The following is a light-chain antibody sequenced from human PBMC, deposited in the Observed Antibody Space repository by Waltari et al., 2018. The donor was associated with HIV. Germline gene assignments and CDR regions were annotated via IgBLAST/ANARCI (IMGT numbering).Light chain of an antibody. J-gene: IGLJ2*01. Sequence: QSALTQPPSASGSSGQSVAISCTGSSNDIGTYHFVSWYQLHPGKAPKLLIYDVTRRPPGIPDRFSGTKSGYTASLTVSDLQVEDEADYYCVSYTEKDTFLLFGGGTKLAV. V-gene: IGLV2-8*01. CDR2: DVT. CDR1: SNDIGTYHF. CDR3: VSYTEKDTFLL.